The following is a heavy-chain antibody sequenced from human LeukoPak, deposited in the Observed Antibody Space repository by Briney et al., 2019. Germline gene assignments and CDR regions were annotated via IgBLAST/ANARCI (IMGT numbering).Heavy chain of an antibody. J-gene: IGHJ4*02. CDR2: IIPIFGTA. D-gene: IGHD5-18*01. Sequence: SVRVSCKALGGNFSSYAISWVRQAPGQGLEWMGGIIPIFGTANYAQKFQGRVTITADESTSTAYMELSSLRSEDTAVYYCARGGYGFYWGQGTLVTVSS. CDR1: GGNFSSYA. V-gene: IGHV1-69*01. CDR3: ARGGYGFY.